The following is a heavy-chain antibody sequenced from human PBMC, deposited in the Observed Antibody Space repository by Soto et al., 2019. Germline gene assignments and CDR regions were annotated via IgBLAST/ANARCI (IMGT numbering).Heavy chain of an antibody. CDR3: ARGRIIVAGGFDP. CDR1: GYTFTSYD. V-gene: IGHV1-8*01. CDR2: MNTSTGNT. D-gene: IGHD6-19*01. Sequence: QVQLVQSGAEVKKPGASVKVSCKASGYTFTSYDIIWVRQATGQGLEWMGWMNTSTGNTDSAEKFQGRLTMTRNTSTSTVYMELSSLSFEDTAVYYCARGRIIVAGGFDPWGQGTLVTVSS. J-gene: IGHJ5*02.